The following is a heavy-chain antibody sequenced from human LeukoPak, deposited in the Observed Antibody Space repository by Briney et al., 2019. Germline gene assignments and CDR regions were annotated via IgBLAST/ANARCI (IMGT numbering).Heavy chain of an antibody. Sequence: PSETLSLTCAVSGVSISSSNWWSWVRQPPEKGLGWIGEIYHSGRANYNPSLKSRGTISVDQSKKQFSLSLTSVTAADTAVYYCARGSTYDSAGLYYSYMDVWGKGTRVTVSS. CDR1: GVSISSSNW. CDR3: ARGSTYDSAGLYYSYMDV. J-gene: IGHJ6*03. D-gene: IGHD3-22*01. CDR2: IYHSGRA. V-gene: IGHV4-4*02.